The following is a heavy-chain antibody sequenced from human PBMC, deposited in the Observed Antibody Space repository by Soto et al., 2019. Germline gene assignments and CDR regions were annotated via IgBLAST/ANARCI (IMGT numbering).Heavy chain of an antibody. Sequence: WGSLRLSCAASGFRFSDHYITLIRHSPCKGREWVSKISGGGTTMYYADSVKGRFTVSRDNAKNSLYLQMNSLRAEDTAVYYCAGDPYYYGSAFWGQGALVTVSS. J-gene: IGHJ4*02. CDR1: GFRFSDHY. CDR3: AGDPYYYGSAF. CDR2: ISGGGTTM. D-gene: IGHD3-10*01. V-gene: IGHV3-11*01.